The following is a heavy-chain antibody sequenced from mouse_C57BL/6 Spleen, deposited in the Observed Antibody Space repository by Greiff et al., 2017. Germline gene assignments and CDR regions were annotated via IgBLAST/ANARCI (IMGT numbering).Heavy chain of an antibody. Sequence: VQLKESGPELVKPGASVKISCKASGYSFADYNMNWVKQSNGKSLEWIGVINPNYGTTSYNQKFKGKATLTVDQSSSTAYMQLNSLTSEDSAVYYCARGLGRAYYFDYWGQGTTLTVSS. CDR3: ARGLGRAYYFDY. D-gene: IGHD4-1*01. J-gene: IGHJ2*01. CDR2: INPNYGTT. V-gene: IGHV1-39*01. CDR1: GYSFADYN.